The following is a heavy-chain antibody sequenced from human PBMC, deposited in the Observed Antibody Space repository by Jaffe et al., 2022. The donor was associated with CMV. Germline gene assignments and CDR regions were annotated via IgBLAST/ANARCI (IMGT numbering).Heavy chain of an antibody. CDR1: GFTFSSYG. D-gene: IGHD3-22*01. Sequence: QVQLVESGGGVVQPGRSLRLSCAASGFTFSSYGMHWVRQAPGKGLEWVAVIWYDGSNKYYADSVKGRFTISRDNSKNTLYLQMNSLRAEDTAVYYCARGGNYDSSGPNYWGQGTLVTVSS. CDR3: ARGGNYDSSGPNY. J-gene: IGHJ4*02. CDR2: IWYDGSNK. V-gene: IGHV3-33*01.